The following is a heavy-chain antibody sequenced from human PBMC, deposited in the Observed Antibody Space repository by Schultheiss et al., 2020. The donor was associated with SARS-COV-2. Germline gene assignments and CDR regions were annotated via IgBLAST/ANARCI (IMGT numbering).Heavy chain of an antibody. J-gene: IGHJ6*02. V-gene: IGHV4-31*03. CDR2: IYYSGST. Sequence: SETLSLTCTVSGGSISSGGYYWSWIRQHPGKGLEWIGYIYYSGSTYYNPSLKSRVTISVDTSKNQFSLKLSSVTAADTAVYYCARDWEVHCGGDCYSTYGMDVWGQGTTVTVSS. CDR1: GGSISSGGYY. CDR3: ARDWEVHCGGDCYSTYGMDV. D-gene: IGHD2-21*02.